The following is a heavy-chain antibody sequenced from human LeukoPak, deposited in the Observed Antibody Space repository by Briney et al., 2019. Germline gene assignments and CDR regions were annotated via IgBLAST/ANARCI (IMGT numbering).Heavy chain of an antibody. Sequence: SETLSLTCTHSGGSLSSYYWSWLRQPPGKGLEWIGYIYYSGSTNYNPSLKSRVTISVDTSKNQFSLKLSSVTAADTAVYYCAKGNFWSGYLFDYWGQGTLVTVSS. CDR2: IYYSGST. CDR1: GGSLSSYY. CDR3: AKGNFWSGYLFDY. J-gene: IGHJ4*02. D-gene: IGHD3-3*01. V-gene: IGHV4-59*01.